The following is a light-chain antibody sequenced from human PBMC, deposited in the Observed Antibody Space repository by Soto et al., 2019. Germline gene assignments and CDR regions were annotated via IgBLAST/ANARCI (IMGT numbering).Light chain of an antibody. CDR3: QRYGSSESIT. Sequence: EVVLTQSPGTLSLSPGERATLSCRASQSVGSNYLAWYQQQPGQAPRLLIFGASSMPTDIPDRFSGSGSGTDVTLTISILEPEDFAVYYCQRYGSSESITFGQGTRLEIK. CDR2: GAS. J-gene: IGKJ5*01. CDR1: QSVGSNY. V-gene: IGKV3-20*01.